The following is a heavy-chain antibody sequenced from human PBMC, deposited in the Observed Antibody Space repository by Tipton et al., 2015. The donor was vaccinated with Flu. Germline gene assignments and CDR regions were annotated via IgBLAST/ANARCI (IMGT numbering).Heavy chain of an antibody. CDR2: ISSSCSTI. Sequence: SLRLSCAASGFTFSDYYMSWIRQAPGKGLEWVSYISSSCSTIYYADSVKGRFTISRDNAKNSLYLQMNSLRAEDTAAYYCASLYCSGGSCYEYFQHWGQGTLVTVSS. V-gene: IGHV3-11*04. J-gene: IGHJ1*01. CDR3: ASLYCSGGSCYEYFQH. CDR1: GFTFSDYY. D-gene: IGHD2-15*01.